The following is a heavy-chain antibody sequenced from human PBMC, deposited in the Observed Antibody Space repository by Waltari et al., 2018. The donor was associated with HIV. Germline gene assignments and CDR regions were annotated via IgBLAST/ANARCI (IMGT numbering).Heavy chain of an antibody. CDR3: ARVPRGRLGDLSPYYYDF. CDR2: INPNSGCK. CDR1: GYTFRDYY. Sequence: QVQLVQSGSEVKKPGASVKISCKSSGYTFRDYYIHWVRQDPGQRFEWMRWINPNSGCKNYAQKFQGRVNMTRDTSINTVYMEVSGMGSDETAIYYCARVPRGRLGDLSPYYYDFWGQGTRVTVSS. D-gene: IGHD3-16*02. J-gene: IGHJ4*02. V-gene: IGHV1-2*02.